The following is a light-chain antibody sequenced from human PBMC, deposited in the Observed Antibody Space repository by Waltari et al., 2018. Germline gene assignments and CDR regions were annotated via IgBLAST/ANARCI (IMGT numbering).Light chain of an antibody. J-gene: IGLJ3*02. Sequence: TVVTQEQSVSVSPGGTGTLTCSLSSGSVSTSFYPSWYQQTPGQAPRTLIYSTNTRLFGVPNRFSGSILGNKAALTIAGAQADDEADYYCVLYMDSGIWVFGGGTKLTVL. CDR1: SGSVSTSFY. V-gene: IGLV8-61*01. CDR2: STN. CDR3: VLYMDSGIWV.